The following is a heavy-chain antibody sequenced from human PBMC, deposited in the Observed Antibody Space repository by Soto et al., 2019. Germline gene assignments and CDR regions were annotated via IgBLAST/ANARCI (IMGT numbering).Heavy chain of an antibody. CDR3: ARAYCSSTSCYYYGMDV. CDR2: IIPIFGTA. CDR1: GGTFSSYA. V-gene: IGHV1-69*01. J-gene: IGHJ6*02. Sequence: QVQLVQSGAEVQKPGSSVKVSCKASGGTFSSYAISWVRQAPGQGLEWMGGIIPIFGTANYAQKFQGRVTITADESTSTAYMELSSLRSEDTAVYYCARAYCSSTSCYYYGMDVWGQGTTVTVSS. D-gene: IGHD2-2*01.